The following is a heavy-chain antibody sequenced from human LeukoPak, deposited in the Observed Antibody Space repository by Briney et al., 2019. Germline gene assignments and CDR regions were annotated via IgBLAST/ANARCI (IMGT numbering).Heavy chain of an antibody. CDR2: IRYDKCNT. V-gene: IGHV3-30*02. Sequence: PGGSLRLSCAVSGFTFSSYGMHWVRQAPGKAPGKGLDRVAFIRYDKCNTDYADSVKGRFTISRDTSKNPLYLQMNSLRADDTAVYYFAKDACSGGSCYPEYFQRWGQGTLVTVSS. CDR1: GFTFSSYG. D-gene: IGHD2-15*01. J-gene: IGHJ1*01. CDR3: AKDACSGGSCYPEYFQR.